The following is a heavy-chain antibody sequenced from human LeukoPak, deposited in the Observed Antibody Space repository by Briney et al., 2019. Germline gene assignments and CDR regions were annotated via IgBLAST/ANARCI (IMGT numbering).Heavy chain of an antibody. CDR3: ARDVSGHLDY. Sequence: GGSLRLSCAASGFTFSSYWMSWVRQAPGQGLEWVANIREDGSEKYYEDSVKGRFTISRDNAKNSLYLQMNSLRAEDTAVYYCARDVSGHLDYWGQGTLVTVSS. CDR1: GFTFSSYW. V-gene: IGHV3-7*01. CDR2: IREDGSEK. J-gene: IGHJ4*02. D-gene: IGHD6-25*01.